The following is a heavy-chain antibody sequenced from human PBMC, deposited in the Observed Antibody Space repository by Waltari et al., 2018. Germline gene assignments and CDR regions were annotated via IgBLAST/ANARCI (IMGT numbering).Heavy chain of an antibody. CDR1: GFTFRGST. J-gene: IGHJ4*02. V-gene: IGHV3-73*01. CDR2: IRSKPNNYAT. D-gene: IGHD6-13*01. Sequence: EVQVVESGGGLVQPGGSLKLSCATSGFTFRGSTIHWVRQTSGKGLEWIGRIRSKPNNYATRYTASVEGRFTISRDDSESTAYLQMSSLMTEDTAVYYCTGGAVTGTDFWGQGTLVTVSS. CDR3: TGGAVTGTDF.